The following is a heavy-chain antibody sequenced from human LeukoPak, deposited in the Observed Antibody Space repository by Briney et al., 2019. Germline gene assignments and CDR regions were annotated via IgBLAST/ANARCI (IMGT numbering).Heavy chain of an antibody. CDR3: TTDAPSGHGELFGY. J-gene: IGHJ4*02. CDR1: GFTFSNAW. CDR2: IKSKTDGGAT. Sequence: GGSLRLSCAASGFTFSNAWMSWVRQAPGKGLEWVGRIKSKTDGGATDYAAPVKGRFTISRDDSKNTVSLQMNSLKTEDTAVYYCTTDAPSGHGELFGYWGQGTLVTVSS. V-gene: IGHV3-15*01. D-gene: IGHD3-10*01.